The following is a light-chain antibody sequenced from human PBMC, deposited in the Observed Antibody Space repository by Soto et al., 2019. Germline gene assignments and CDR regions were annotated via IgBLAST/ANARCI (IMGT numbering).Light chain of an antibody. CDR2: AAS. CDR3: QQRSSSPFT. Sequence: DIVMTQSPSSLSSSPGDRVTISCRASQSLSSYLTWYQQRRGQAPRLLIYAASNLDTGIPARFSGSGSGTDFTLTINSLHPEDFATYYCQQRSSSPFTFGGGTRVEIK. J-gene: IGKJ4*02. V-gene: IGKV3-11*01. CDR1: QSLSSY.